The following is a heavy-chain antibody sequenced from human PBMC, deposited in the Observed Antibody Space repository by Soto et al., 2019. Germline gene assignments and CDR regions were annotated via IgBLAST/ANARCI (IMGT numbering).Heavy chain of an antibody. CDR3: ARVPHNSYCSGGSCYSGLGAFDI. D-gene: IGHD2-15*01. CDR1: GGTFSSYA. CDR2: IIPIFGTA. J-gene: IGHJ3*02. V-gene: IGHV1-69*01. Sequence: QVQLVQSGAEVKKPGSSVKVSCTASGGTFSSYAISWVRQAPGQGLEWMGGIIPIFGTANYAQKFQGRVTITADESTSTAYMELSSLRSEDTAVYYCARVPHNSYCSGGSCYSGLGAFDIWGQGTMVTVSS.